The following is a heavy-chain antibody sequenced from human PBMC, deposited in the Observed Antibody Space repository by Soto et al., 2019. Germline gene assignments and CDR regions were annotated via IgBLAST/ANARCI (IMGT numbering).Heavy chain of an antibody. CDR1: EFTFSSYW. D-gene: IGHD3-22*01. Sequence: EVQLVESGGGLVQPGGSLRLSCAASEFTFSSYWMTWVRQAPGKGLEWVTNIKQDGSEKYYVDSVKGRFTISRDNAKNSLYLEMNSLRAEDTAIYYCARYYDGSGNSDAFDIWGQGTMVTVSS. V-gene: IGHV3-7*03. CDR3: ARYYDGSGNSDAFDI. J-gene: IGHJ3*02. CDR2: IKQDGSEK.